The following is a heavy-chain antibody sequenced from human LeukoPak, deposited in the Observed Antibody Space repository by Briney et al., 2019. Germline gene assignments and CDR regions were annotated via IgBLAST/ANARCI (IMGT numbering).Heavy chain of an antibody. V-gene: IGHV3-23*01. CDR1: GFTFSSYA. CDR3: ARDSLAAAGSSDY. J-gene: IGHJ4*02. CDR2: ISGSGGST. Sequence: GGSLRLSCAASGFTFSSYAMSWVRQAPGKGLEWVSAISGSGGSTYYADSVKGRFTISRDNAKNSLYLQMNSLRAEDTAVYYCARDSLAAAGSSDYWGQGTLVTVSS. D-gene: IGHD6-13*01.